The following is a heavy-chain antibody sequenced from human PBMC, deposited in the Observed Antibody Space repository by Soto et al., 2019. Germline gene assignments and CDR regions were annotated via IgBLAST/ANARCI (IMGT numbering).Heavy chain of an antibody. Sequence: ASETLSLTCAVYGGSFSGYYWSWIRQPPGKGLEWIGEINHSGSTNYNPSLKSRVTISVDTSKNQLSLKLSSVTAADTAVYYCVRDNWNYAYYYYYGMDVWGQGTTVTVSS. CDR1: GGSFSGYY. CDR2: INHSGST. D-gene: IGHD1-7*01. CDR3: VRDNWNYAYYYYYGMDV. V-gene: IGHV4-34*01. J-gene: IGHJ6*02.